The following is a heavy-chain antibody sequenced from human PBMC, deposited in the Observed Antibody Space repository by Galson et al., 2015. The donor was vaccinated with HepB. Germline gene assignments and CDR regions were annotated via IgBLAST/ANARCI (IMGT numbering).Heavy chain of an antibody. D-gene: IGHD6-13*01. CDR1: GFTFSSYS. V-gene: IGHV3-48*02. J-gene: IGHJ3*02. Sequence: SLRLSCAASGFTFSSYSMNWVRQAPGKGLEWVSYISSSSSTIYYADSVKGRFTISRDNAKNSLYLQMNSLRNEDTAVYYCARLYSSSWSFDAFDIWGQGTMVTVSS. CDR2: ISSSSSTI. CDR3: ARLYSSSWSFDAFDI.